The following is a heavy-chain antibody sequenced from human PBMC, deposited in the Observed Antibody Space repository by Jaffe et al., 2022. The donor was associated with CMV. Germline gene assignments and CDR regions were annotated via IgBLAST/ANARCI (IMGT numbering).Heavy chain of an antibody. V-gene: IGHV4-34*01. J-gene: IGHJ6*03. CDR3: ARARGGSYYDSSGYYSLYYYYYYMDV. Sequence: QVQLQQWGAGLLKPSETLSLTCAVYGGSFSGYYWSWIRQPPGKGLEWIGEINHSGSTNYNPSLKSRVTISVDTSKNQFSLKLSSVTAADTAVYYCARARGGSYYDSSGYYSLYYYYYYMDVWGKGTTVTVSS. CDR2: INHSGST. CDR1: GGSFSGYY. D-gene: IGHD3-22*01.